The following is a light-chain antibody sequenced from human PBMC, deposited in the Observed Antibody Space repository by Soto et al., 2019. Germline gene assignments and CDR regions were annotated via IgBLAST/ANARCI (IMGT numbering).Light chain of an antibody. J-gene: IGLJ1*01. CDR1: SSDVGGYNY. V-gene: IGLV2-14*01. CDR3: NSYTSKSTGV. Sequence: QSALTQPASVSGSPGQSITSACTGTSSDVGGYNYVSWYQQHPGKDPKLIIYEVSNRPSGVSNRFSGSTSGNTASLTISGLLAEDAADYYCNSYTSKSTGVFGTGTKVTVL. CDR2: EVS.